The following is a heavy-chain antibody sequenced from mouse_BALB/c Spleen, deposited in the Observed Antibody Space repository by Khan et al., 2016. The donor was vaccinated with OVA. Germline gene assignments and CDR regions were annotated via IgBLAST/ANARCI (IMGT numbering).Heavy chain of an antibody. D-gene: IGHD2-4*01. J-gene: IGHJ3*01. Sequence: VQLKQSGAELVKPGASVTLSCTASGFTIKDTYLHWVNLRPEQGLEWVGRIDPENGYVKFDPKFQGKATITADTSSSTVYLQLSSLTSEDTAVYYCARITDYDGSYWGQGTLVTVS. V-gene: IGHV14-3*02. CDR1: GFTIKDTY. CDR3: ARITDYDGSY. CDR2: IDPENGYV.